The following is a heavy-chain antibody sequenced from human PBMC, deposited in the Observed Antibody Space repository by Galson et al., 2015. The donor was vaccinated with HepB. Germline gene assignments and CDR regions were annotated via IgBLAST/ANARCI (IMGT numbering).Heavy chain of an antibody. D-gene: IGHD5-24*01. J-gene: IGHJ3*02. CDR3: ARSGDGYNHGAFDI. Sequence: SVKVSCKVSGYTLTELSMHWVRQAPGQGLEWMGWISAYNGNTNYAQKLQGRVTMTTDTSTSTAYMELRSLRSDDTAVYYCARSGDGYNHGAFDIWGQGTMVTVSS. CDR2: ISAYNGNT. CDR1: GYTLTELS. V-gene: IGHV1-18*01.